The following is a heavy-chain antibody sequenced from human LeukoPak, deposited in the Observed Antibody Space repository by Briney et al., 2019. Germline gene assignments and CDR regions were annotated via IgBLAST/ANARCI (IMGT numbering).Heavy chain of an antibody. CDR1: GYSFTSYW. Sequence: GESLKISCKGSGYSFTSYWIGWVRQMPGKGLEWMGIIYPGDSDTRYSPSFQGQVTISADKSISTAYLQWSSLKASDTAMYYCARHCNYYDSSGYYYGGGPRDAFDIWGQGTMVTVSS. J-gene: IGHJ3*02. CDR3: ARHCNYYDSSGYYYGGGPRDAFDI. CDR2: IYPGDSDT. V-gene: IGHV5-51*01. D-gene: IGHD3-22*01.